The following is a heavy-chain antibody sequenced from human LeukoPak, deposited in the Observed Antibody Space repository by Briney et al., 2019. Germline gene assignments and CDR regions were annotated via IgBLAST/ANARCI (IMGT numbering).Heavy chain of an antibody. V-gene: IGHV3-30*18. CDR3: AKLRELVTYYYYYGLDV. CDR1: GFTFSSYS. J-gene: IGHJ6*02. D-gene: IGHD1-1*01. Sequence: GGSLRLSCAASGFTFSSYSMNWVRQAPGKGLEWVALISYDGVNEYYADSVKGRFTISRDNSKNTLYLRMNSLRVEDTALYYCAKLRELVTYYYYYGLDVWGQGTTVTVSS. CDR2: ISYDGVNE.